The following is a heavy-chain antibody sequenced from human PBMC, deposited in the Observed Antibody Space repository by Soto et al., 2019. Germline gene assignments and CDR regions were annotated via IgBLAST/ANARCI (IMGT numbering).Heavy chain of an antibody. D-gene: IGHD2-2*02. CDR3: ARGAGYCSSTSCYIGGMDV. J-gene: IGHJ6*02. Sequence: ASVKVSCKASGGTFSSYAISWVRQAPGQGLEWMGGIIPIFGTANYAQKFQGRVTITADESTSTAYMELSSLRSEDTAVYYCARGAGYCSSTSCYIGGMDVWGQGTTVTVSS. CDR2: IIPIFGTA. V-gene: IGHV1-69*13. CDR1: GGTFSSYA.